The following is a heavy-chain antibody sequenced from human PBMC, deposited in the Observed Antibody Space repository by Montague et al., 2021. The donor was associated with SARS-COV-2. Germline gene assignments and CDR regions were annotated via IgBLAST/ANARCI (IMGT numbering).Heavy chain of an antibody. CDR1: GGSVSSRSYY. D-gene: IGHD4-23*01. Sequence: SETLSLTCTVSGGSVSSRSYYWGWIRQPPGKGLEWIGSIYYSGSTHYNPSLKSRVTISVDTSKNQFSLKLSSVTAADTAVYYCASRGDYGGPRFDYWGQGTPVSVSS. CDR2: IYYSGST. CDR3: ASRGDYGGPRFDY. J-gene: IGHJ4*02. V-gene: IGHV4-39*01.